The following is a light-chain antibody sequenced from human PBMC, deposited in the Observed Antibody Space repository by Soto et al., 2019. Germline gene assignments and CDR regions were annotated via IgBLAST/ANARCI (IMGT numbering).Light chain of an antibody. CDR2: LGS. CDR1: QSLLHTNTYNY. V-gene: IGKV2-28*01. Sequence: DIVMTQSPLSLPVTFGEPASISCRSSQSLLHTNTYNYLHWYLQKPGQSPHLLIYLGSNRASGVPDRFSGSGSGTDFILKISRVEAEDVGVYYCLQGLQIPLTFGQWTKLEIK. CDR3: LQGLQIPLT. J-gene: IGKJ2*01.